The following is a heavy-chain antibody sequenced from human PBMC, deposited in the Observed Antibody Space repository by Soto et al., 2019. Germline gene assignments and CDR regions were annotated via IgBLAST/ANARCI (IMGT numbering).Heavy chain of an antibody. Sequence: GGSLRLSCAASGITVSNNYMSWVRQSPRKGLEWVSIIYSGGPTYYADSVKGRFTISRDNSKNTLFLQMNSLRAEDTALYYCARLTNGGSVGAFDIWGQGTMVTV. V-gene: IGHV3-66*04. CDR1: GITVSNNY. D-gene: IGHD7-27*01. CDR3: ARLTNGGSVGAFDI. J-gene: IGHJ3*02. CDR2: IYSGGPT.